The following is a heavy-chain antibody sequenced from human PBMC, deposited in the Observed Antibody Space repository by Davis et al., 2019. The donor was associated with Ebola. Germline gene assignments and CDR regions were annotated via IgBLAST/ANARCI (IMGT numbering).Heavy chain of an antibody. CDR3: TKGDRDYSSSPFDY. V-gene: IGHV3-43*02. CDR1: GFTFDNDA. CDR2: ISGKGDST. D-gene: IGHD3-22*01. J-gene: IGHJ4*02. Sequence: GGSLRLSCAASGFTFDNDAMHWVRQAPGKGLEWVSLISGKGDSTFYADSVKGRFTISRDSSKNTLDLQMNSLRAEDTALYSCTKGDRDYSSSPFDYWGQGTLVTVSS.